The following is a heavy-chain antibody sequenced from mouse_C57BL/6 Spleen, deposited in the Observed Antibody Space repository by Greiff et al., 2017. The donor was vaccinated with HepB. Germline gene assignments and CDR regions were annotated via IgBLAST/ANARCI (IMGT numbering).Heavy chain of an antibody. CDR1: GYTFTDYY. CDR2: INPNNGGT. D-gene: IGHD2-1*01. Sequence: DVQLQQSGPELVKPGASVKISCKASGYTFTDYYMNWVKQSHGKSLEWIGDINPNNGGTSYNQKFKGKATLTVDKSSSTAYMELRSLTAEDSAVYYCATYGNYGYFDVWGTGTTVTVSS. J-gene: IGHJ1*03. CDR3: ATYGNYGYFDV. V-gene: IGHV1-26*01.